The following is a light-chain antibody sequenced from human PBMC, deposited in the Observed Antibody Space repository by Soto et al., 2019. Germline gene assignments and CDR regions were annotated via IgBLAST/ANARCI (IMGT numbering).Light chain of an antibody. J-gene: IGLJ1*01. CDR2: EGS. CDR1: SSDVGSYNL. CDR3: CSYAGSSTFGNYV. Sequence: QSALTQPASVSGSPGQSITISCTGTSSDVGSYNLVSWYQQHPGKAPKLMIYEGSKRPSGVSNRFSGSKSGNTASLTISGLQAEDEADYYCCSYAGSSTFGNYVFGTGTQLTVL. V-gene: IGLV2-23*03.